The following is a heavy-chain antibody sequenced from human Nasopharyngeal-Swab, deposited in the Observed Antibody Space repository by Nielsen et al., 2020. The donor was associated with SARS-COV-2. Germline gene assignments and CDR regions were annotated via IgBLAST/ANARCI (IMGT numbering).Heavy chain of an antibody. J-gene: IGHJ4*02. V-gene: IGHV1-69*13. CDR3: ARDQAGGGVLGY. D-gene: IGHD2-8*02. Sequence: SVKVSCKASGDTFSSYAISWVRQAPGQGLEWMGGIIPIFGTANYAQKFQGRVTITADESTSTAYMELSSLRSGDTAVYYCARDQAGGGVLGYWGQGTLVTVSS. CDR2: IIPIFGTA. CDR1: GDTFSSYA.